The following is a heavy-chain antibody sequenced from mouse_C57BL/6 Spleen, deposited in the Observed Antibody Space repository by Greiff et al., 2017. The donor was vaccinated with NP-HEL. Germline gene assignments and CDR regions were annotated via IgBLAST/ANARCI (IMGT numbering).Heavy chain of an antibody. CDR3: ARFYSWYFDV. V-gene: IGHV7-3*01. J-gene: IGHJ1*03. D-gene: IGHD1-1*01. CDR1: GFTFTDYY. Sequence: EVKLMESGGGLVQPGGSLSLSCAASGFTFTDYYMSWVRQPPGKALAWLGFIRNKANGYTTEYSASVKGRFTISRDNSQSILYLQMNALRAEDSATYYCARFYSWYFDVWGTGTTVTVSS. CDR2: IRNKANGYTT.